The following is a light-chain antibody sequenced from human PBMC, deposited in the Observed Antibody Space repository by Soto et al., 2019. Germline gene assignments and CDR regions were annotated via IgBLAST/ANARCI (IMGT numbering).Light chain of an antibody. CDR2: DVS. CDR1: SSDVGGYNF. CDR3: SSYTSSSTEV. J-gene: IGLJ1*01. V-gene: IGLV2-14*01. Sequence: QSALTQPASVYGSPGQSITISCTGTSSDVGGYNFVSWYQQHPGKAPILMIFDVSGRPSGVSNRFSGSKSGNTASLTISVLQAEDEADYYCSSYTSSSTEVFGTGTKVTVL.